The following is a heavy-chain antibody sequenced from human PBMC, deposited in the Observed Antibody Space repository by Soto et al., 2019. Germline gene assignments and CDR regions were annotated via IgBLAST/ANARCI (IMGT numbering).Heavy chain of an antibody. CDR2: IIPIFGTA. Sequence: ASVKVSCKASGGTFSSYAISWVRQDPGQGLGWMGGIIPIFGTANYAQKFQGRVTINADESTSTSYMELSRLRSEDTAVYYCVIDRGDCSGVSCYYLYWGQGTLVTVSS. J-gene: IGHJ4*02. V-gene: IGHV1-69*13. CDR1: GGTFSSYA. D-gene: IGHD2-15*01. CDR3: VIDRGDCSGVSCYYLY.